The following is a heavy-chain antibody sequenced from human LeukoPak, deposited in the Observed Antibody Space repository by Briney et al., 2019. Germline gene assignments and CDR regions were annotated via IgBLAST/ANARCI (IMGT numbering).Heavy chain of an antibody. D-gene: IGHD6-6*01. CDR2: ISSSTSYI. Sequence: GGSLRLSCAASGFTLSNYSMNWVRQAPGKGLEWVSSISSSTSYIYYADSVRGRFTISRDNAKNSLYLQMNSLRAEDTAVYYCARVGRYSSSSGGLDYWGQGNLVTVSS. CDR1: GFTLSNYS. J-gene: IGHJ4*02. CDR3: ARVGRYSSSSGGLDY. V-gene: IGHV3-21*01.